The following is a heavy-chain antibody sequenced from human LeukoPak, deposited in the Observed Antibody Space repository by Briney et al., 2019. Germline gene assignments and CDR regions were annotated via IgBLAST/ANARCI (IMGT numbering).Heavy chain of an antibody. J-gene: IGHJ3*01. V-gene: IGHV4-59*01. Sequence: SETLSLTCTVSGGSISGYYWSWIRQPPGKGLEWIGYIYYSGSTNYNPSLKSRVTISVDTSKNQFSLKLSSVTAADTAVYYCAIQRYSSSWATWGQGTMVTVSS. CDR3: AIQRYSSSWAT. CDR2: IYYSGST. CDR1: GGSISGYY. D-gene: IGHD6-13*01.